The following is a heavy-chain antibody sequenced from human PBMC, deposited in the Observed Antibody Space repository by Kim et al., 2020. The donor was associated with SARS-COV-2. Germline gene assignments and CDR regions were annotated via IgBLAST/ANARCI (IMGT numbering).Heavy chain of an antibody. CDR3: ARRSMDV. J-gene: IGHJ6*02. CDR1: GFTFSSSY. CDR2: IYSGGYT. Sequence: GGSLRLSCAASGFTFSSSYMSWVRQAPGKGLEWVSVIYSGGYTYYADSVKGRFTISRHNSKNTLYLQMNNLRPDDTAVYFCARRSMDVWGQGTTVTVSS. V-gene: IGHV3-53*04.